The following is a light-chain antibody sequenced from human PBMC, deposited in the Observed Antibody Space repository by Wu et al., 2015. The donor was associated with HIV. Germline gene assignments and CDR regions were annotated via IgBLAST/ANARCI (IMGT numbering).Light chain of an antibody. V-gene: IGKV3-20*01. CDR2: GAS. CDR1: QSVSSSY. J-gene: IGKJ2*01. CDR3: QQYGTSPYT. Sequence: EIVLTQFPGTLSLSPGERATLSCRASQSVSSSYLAWYQLKPGQTPRLLIYGASSRATGIPDRFSGSGSGTDFTLTINRLEPEDFAVYYCQQYGTSPYTFGQGTKLEIK.